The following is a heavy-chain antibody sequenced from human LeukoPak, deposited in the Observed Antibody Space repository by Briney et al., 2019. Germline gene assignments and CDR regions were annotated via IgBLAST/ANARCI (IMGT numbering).Heavy chain of an antibody. CDR2: IYYSGST. Sequence: SETLSLTCTVSGGSISSYYWSWIRQPPGKGLEWIGYIYYSGSTNYNPSLKSRVTISVGTSKNQSSLKLSSVTAADTAVYYCAGREITMIVAHFDYWGQGTLVTVSS. V-gene: IGHV4-59*12. J-gene: IGHJ4*02. CDR3: AGREITMIVAHFDY. D-gene: IGHD3-22*01. CDR1: GGSISSYY.